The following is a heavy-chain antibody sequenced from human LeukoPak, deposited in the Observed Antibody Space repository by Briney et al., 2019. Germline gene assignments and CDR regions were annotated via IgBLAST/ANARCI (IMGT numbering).Heavy chain of an antibody. J-gene: IGHJ4*02. V-gene: IGHV3-30*04. CDR2: ISYDGSNK. Sequence: GRSLRLSCAASGFTFNNYAMHWVRQAPGKGLEWVAVISYDGSNKYYADPVKGRFTISRDNAKNSLYLQMNSLRAEDTAVYYCARARSSSSAAPFDYWGQGTLVTVSS. CDR3: ARARSSSSAAPFDY. D-gene: IGHD6-6*01. CDR1: GFTFNNYA.